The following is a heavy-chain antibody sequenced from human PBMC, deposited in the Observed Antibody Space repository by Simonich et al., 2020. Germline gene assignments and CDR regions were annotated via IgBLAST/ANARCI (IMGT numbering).Heavy chain of an antibody. CDR2: TNPNSGGT. D-gene: IGHD1-26*01. J-gene: IGHJ6*03. V-gene: IGHV1-2*02. Sequence: QVQLVQSGAEGKKPGASVKVSCKASGYTFTGYYMHWVRQAPGQGLEWMGWTNPNSGGTNYAEKFQGRVTMTRDTSISTAYMELSRLRSDDTAVYYCARDLRGSYYYYYYMDVWGKGTTVTVSS. CDR1: GYTFTGYY. CDR3: ARDLRGSYYYYYYMDV.